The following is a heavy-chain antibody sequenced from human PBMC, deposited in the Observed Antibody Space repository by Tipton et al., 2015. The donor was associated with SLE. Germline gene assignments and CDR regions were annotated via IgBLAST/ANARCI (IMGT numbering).Heavy chain of an antibody. V-gene: IGHV3-30*02. Sequence: SLRLSCAASGFTFSSYGMHWVRQAPGKGLEWVAFIRYDGSNKYYADSVKGRFTISRDNSKNTLYLQMNSLRAEDTAVYYCAKMDDFWSGYSLFLYGMDVWGQGTTVTVSS. CDR2: IRYDGSNK. D-gene: IGHD3-3*01. J-gene: IGHJ6*02. CDR1: GFTFSSYG. CDR3: AKMDDFWSGYSLFLYGMDV.